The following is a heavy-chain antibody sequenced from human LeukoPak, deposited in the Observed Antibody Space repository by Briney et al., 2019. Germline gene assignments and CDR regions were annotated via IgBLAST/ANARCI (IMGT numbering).Heavy chain of an antibody. CDR2: IYSGGST. J-gene: IGHJ4*02. D-gene: IGHD3-10*01. CDR3: ARVYYYGSGRPLY. CDR1: GFTVSSSY. V-gene: IGHV3-53*01. Sequence: GGSLRLSCAASGFTVSSSYMSWVRQAPGKGLEWVSVIYSGGSTYYADSVKGRFTISRDNSKNTLYLQINSLRAEDTAVYYCARVYYYGSGRPLYWSQGTLVTVSS.